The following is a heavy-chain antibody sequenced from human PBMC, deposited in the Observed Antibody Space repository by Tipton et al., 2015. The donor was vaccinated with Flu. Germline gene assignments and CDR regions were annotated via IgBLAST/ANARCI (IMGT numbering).Heavy chain of an antibody. V-gene: IGHV4-61*01. J-gene: IGHJ4*02. CDR2: VYYTGST. CDR1: GYSINSGYY. D-gene: IGHD2-21*01. CDR3: ARGPPGPSIRAYYFDI. Sequence: GLVKPSETLSLTCTVSGYSINSGYYWNWIRQFPGKGLEWIGFVYYTGSTNYKSSLKSRVTISTDTSANQVSLKMNSVIAADTAVYYCARGPPGPSIRAYYFDIWGQGALVTVSS.